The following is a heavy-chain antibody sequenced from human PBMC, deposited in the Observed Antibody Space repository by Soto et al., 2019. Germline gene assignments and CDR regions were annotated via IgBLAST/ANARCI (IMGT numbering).Heavy chain of an antibody. D-gene: IGHD3-3*01. J-gene: IGHJ4*02. Sequence: QVQLQESGPGLVKPSETLSLTCTVSGGSISSYYWSWIRQPPGKGLEWIGYIYYSGSTNYNPSLKSRVTISVDTSKNQFSLKLSSVTAADTAVYYCARAQLEYFDCWGQGTLVTVSS. CDR3: ARAQLEYFDC. V-gene: IGHV4-59*01. CDR1: GGSISSYY. CDR2: IYYSGST.